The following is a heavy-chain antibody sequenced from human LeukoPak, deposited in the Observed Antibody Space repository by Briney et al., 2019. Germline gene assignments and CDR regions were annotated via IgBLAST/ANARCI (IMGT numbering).Heavy chain of an antibody. Sequence: GASVKVSCKASGYSFTGYYMHWVRQAPGQGLEWMGWINPYSGGTNYAQKFQGRVTMTRDTSISTVYMELSRLRSDDTAVYYCARVHSGYDQDYFDYWGQGTLVTVSS. J-gene: IGHJ4*02. V-gene: IGHV1-2*02. CDR3: ARVHSGYDQDYFDY. CDR2: INPYSGGT. D-gene: IGHD5-12*01. CDR1: GYSFTGYY.